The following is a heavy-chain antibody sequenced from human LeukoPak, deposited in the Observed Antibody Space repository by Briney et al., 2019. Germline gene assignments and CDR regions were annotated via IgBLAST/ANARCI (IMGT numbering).Heavy chain of an antibody. V-gene: IGHV3-21*01. J-gene: IGHJ4*02. CDR3: ARADYVWGTYYFDY. D-gene: IGHD3-16*01. Sequence: GGSLRLSCAASGFTFSSYSMNWVRQAPGKGLEWVSSISSSSSYIYYADSVKGRFTISRDNAKNSLYLQMNSLRAEDTAVYCCARADYVWGTYYFDYWGQGTLVTVSS. CDR1: GFTFSSYS. CDR2: ISSSSSYI.